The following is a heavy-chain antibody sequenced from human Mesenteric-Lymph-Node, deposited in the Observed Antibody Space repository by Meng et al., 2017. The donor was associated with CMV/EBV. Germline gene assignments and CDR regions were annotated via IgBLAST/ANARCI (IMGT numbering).Heavy chain of an antibody. CDR1: GFTFDDYA. CDR3: ARGCSSTSCYILVYYFDY. Sequence: SLKISCAASGFTFDDYAMHWVRQAPGKGLEWVSGISWNSGSIGYADSVKGRFTISRDNSKNTLYLQMNSLRAEDTAVYYCARGCSSTSCYILVYYFDYWGQGTLVTVSS. V-gene: IGHV3-9*01. CDR2: ISWNSGSI. D-gene: IGHD2-2*01. J-gene: IGHJ4*02.